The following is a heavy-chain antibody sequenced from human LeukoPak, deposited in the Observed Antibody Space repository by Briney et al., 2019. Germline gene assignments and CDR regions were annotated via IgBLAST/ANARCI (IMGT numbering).Heavy chain of an antibody. CDR3: AKSSSRLDTSSFEY. D-gene: IGHD5-18*01. CDR1: GFTFSSYG. Sequence: GGSLRLSCAASGFTFSSYGIHWVRQAPGKGLEWVTFIQYDGSNKYADSVKGRFTISRDNSKNVLCLQMNSLRAEDTALYYCAKSSSRLDTSSFEYWGQGTLVTVSS. J-gene: IGHJ4*02. CDR2: IQYDGSNK. V-gene: IGHV3-30*02.